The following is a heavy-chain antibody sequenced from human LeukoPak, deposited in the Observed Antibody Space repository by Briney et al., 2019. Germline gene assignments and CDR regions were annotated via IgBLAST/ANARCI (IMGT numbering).Heavy chain of an antibody. Sequence: PSETLSLTCAVYGGSFSGYYWSWLRQLPGKGLEWIGEINHSGSTNYNPSLKSRVTISVDTSKNQFSLKLSSVTAADTAVYYCARGETYYYGSGSYYGHYYMDVWGKGTTVTVSS. J-gene: IGHJ6*03. CDR3: ARGETYYYGSGSYYGHYYMDV. V-gene: IGHV4-34*01. CDR2: INHSGST. CDR1: GGSFSGYY. D-gene: IGHD3-10*01.